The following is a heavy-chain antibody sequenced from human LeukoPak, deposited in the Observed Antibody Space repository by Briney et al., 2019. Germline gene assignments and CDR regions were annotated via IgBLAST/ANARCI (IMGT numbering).Heavy chain of an antibody. CDR1: GFTFNNYA. J-gene: IGHJ5*01. CDR3: AKEPREYCSSTSCPNWFDS. D-gene: IGHD2-2*01. Sequence: GGSLILSCAASGFTFNNYAMSWVRQAPGKGLEWVSAISASGGTTYYADSVKGRFTISRDNSENTLFLQMNSLRAEDTAVYYCAKEPREYCSSTSCPNWFDSWGQGTLVTVSS. CDR2: ISASGGTT. V-gene: IGHV3-23*01.